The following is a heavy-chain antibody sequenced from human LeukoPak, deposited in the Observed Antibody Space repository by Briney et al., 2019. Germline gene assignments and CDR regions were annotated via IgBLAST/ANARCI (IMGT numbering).Heavy chain of an antibody. CDR1: GGTFSSYA. CDR3: ARALVSGYDYDY. Sequence: SVKVSCKASGGTFSSYAISWVRQAPGQGLGWMGGIIPIFGTANYAQKFQGRVTITTDESTSTAYMELSSLRSEDTAVYYCARALVSGYDYDYWGQGTLVTVSS. J-gene: IGHJ4*02. V-gene: IGHV1-69*05. D-gene: IGHD5-12*01. CDR2: IIPIFGTA.